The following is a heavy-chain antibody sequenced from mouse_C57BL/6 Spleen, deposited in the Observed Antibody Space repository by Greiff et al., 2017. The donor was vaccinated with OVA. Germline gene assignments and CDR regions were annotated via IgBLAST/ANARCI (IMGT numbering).Heavy chain of an antibody. CDR1: GYTFTDYY. CDR2: INPNNGGT. J-gene: IGHJ3*01. CDR3: ARGLPFAY. Sequence: VQLQQSGPELVKPGASVKISCKASGYTFTDYYMNWVKQSHGKSLEWIGDINPNNGGTSYNQKFKGKATLTVDKSSSTAYMELRSLTSEDSAVYYCARGLPFAYWGQGTLVTVSA. V-gene: IGHV1-26*01. D-gene: IGHD3-3*01.